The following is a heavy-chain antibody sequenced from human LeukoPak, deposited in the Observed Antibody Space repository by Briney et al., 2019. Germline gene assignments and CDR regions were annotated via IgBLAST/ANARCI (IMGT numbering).Heavy chain of an antibody. Sequence: QAGGSLRLSCAASGFTFSSYAMHWVRQAPGKGLEWVAVISYDGSNKYYADSVKGRFTISRDNSKNTLYLQMNSLRAEDTAVYYCARDSLYGSGSYFAYYFDYWGQGTLVTVSS. V-gene: IGHV3-30*04. CDR3: ARDSLYGSGSYFAYYFDY. J-gene: IGHJ4*02. CDR1: GFTFSSYA. D-gene: IGHD3-10*01. CDR2: ISYDGSNK.